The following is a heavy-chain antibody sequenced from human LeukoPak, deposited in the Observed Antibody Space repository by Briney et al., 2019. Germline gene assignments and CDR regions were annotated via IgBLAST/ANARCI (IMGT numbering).Heavy chain of an antibody. CDR3: ANLDIVTTIGSFFL. Sequence: PGGSLRLSCAASGFTFSSYGMHWVRQAPGKGLEWVAVISYDGSNKYYADSVKGRFTISRDNSKNTLYLQMNSLRAEDTAVYYCANLDIVTTIGSFFLWGQGTLVTVSS. V-gene: IGHV3-30*18. CDR2: ISYDGSNK. J-gene: IGHJ4*02. D-gene: IGHD5-12*01. CDR1: GFTFSSYG.